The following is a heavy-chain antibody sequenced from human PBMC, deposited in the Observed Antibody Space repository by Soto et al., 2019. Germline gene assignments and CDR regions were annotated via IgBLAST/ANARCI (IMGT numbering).Heavy chain of an antibody. Sequence: QITLKESGPTLVKPTQTLTLTCTFSGFSLSTSGVGVGWIRQPPGKALEWLAFIYWDDDKRYSPSLKSRLTITKDTSKNQVVLTMTNMDPVDTATYHSAHRRVVPAKGNDWFDTWGQGTLVFVSS. J-gene: IGHJ5*02. CDR2: IYWDDDK. CDR3: AHRRVVPAKGNDWFDT. V-gene: IGHV2-5*02. CDR1: GFSLSTSGVG. D-gene: IGHD2-15*01.